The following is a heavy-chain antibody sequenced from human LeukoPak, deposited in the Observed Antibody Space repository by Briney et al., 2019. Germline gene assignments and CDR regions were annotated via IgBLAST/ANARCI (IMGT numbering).Heavy chain of an antibody. V-gene: IGHV3-23*01. Sequence: GGSLRLSCAASGFTFSSYAMSWVRQAPGKGLEGVSAISGSGGSTYYADSVKGRFTISRDNSKNTLSLQMNRLRAEDTAVYYCAKARRSGITMTVVVRYYFDSWGPGTPVTVSP. CDR2: ISGSGGST. CDR3: AKARRSGITMTVVVRYYFDS. CDR1: GFTFSSYA. D-gene: IGHD3-22*01. J-gene: IGHJ4*02.